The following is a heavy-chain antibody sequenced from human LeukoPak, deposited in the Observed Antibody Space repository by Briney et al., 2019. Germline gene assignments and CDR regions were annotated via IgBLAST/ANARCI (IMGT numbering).Heavy chain of an antibody. J-gene: IGHJ4*02. CDR1: GFTVSSNY. Sequence: GGSLRLSCAASGFTVSSNYMSWVRQAPGKGLEWVSVIYGGGSTYYADSVKGRFTISRDNSKNTLYLQMNSLRAEDTAVYYCARGPTGSYYSHNFDYWGQGTLVTVSS. V-gene: IGHV3-53*01. D-gene: IGHD1-26*01. CDR2: IYGGGST. CDR3: ARGPTGSYYSHNFDY.